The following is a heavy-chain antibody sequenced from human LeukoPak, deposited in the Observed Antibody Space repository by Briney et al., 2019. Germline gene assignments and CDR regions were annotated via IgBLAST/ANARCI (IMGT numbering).Heavy chain of an antibody. CDR2: ISAYNGNT. CDR3: ARRPIHSGYDLNWLDP. D-gene: IGHD5-12*01. Sequence: ASVKVSCKASGYTFTSYGISWVRQAPGQGLEWMGWISAYNGNTNYAQKLQGRVTMTTDTSTSTAYMELRSLRSDDTAVYYCARRPIHSGYDLNWLDPWGQGTLVTVSS. J-gene: IGHJ5*02. CDR1: GYTFTSYG. V-gene: IGHV1-18*01.